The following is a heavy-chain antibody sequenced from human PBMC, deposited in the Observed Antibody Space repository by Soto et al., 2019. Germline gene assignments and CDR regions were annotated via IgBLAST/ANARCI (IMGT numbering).Heavy chain of an antibody. CDR1: GGSISSGGYY. D-gene: IGHD4-4*01. V-gene: IGHV4-31*03. CDR3: AKCTVTPRRWFDP. CDR2: IYYSGST. Sequence: PSETLSLTCTVSGGSISSGGYYWSWIRQHPGKGLEWIGYIYYSGSTYYNPSLKSRVTISEDNSKNTLYLQMNSLRAEDTAVYYCAKCTVTPRRWFDPWGQGTLVTRLL. J-gene: IGHJ5*02.